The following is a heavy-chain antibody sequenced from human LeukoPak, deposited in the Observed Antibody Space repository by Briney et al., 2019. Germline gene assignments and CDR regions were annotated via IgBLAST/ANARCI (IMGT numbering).Heavy chain of an antibody. CDR1: GDSNTDYY. Sequence: SETLSLTCSVSGDSNTDYYWSWIRQPPGKGLEWIGYINYSGRTDYNPSLKSRVTISVDTSKNQISLNLTSVTAADTAVYYCARDQGRSGYYSDYWGQGTLVTVSS. CDR2: INYSGRT. J-gene: IGHJ4*02. V-gene: IGHV4-59*01. CDR3: ARDQGRSGYYSDY. D-gene: IGHD3-22*01.